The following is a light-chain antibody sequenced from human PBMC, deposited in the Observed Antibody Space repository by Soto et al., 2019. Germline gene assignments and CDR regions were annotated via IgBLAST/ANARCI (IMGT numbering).Light chain of an antibody. Sequence: IQMTQSPSTLSASVGDRVTITCRASQSVSSWLAWYQQKPGKAPKLLIYDAPNLESGVPSTFGGSGSGTEFTLTISSLQPDDVATYFCQQYNSYPNTFGQGTKVDIK. CDR3: QQYNSYPNT. V-gene: IGKV1-5*01. CDR2: DAP. J-gene: IGKJ2*01. CDR1: QSVSSW.